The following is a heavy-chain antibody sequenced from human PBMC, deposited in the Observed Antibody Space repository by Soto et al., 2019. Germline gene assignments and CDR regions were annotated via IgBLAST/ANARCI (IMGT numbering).Heavy chain of an antibody. V-gene: IGHV4-4*07. Sequence: SETLSLTCTVSGGSISSYYWSWIRQPAGKGLEWIGRIYTSGSTNYNPSLKSRVTMSVEPSKNQFSLKLSSVTAADTAVYYCARDRDSSAFFDYWGQGTLVTVSS. CDR3: ARDRDSSAFFDY. J-gene: IGHJ4*02. CDR1: GGSISSYY. CDR2: IYTSGST. D-gene: IGHD3-22*01.